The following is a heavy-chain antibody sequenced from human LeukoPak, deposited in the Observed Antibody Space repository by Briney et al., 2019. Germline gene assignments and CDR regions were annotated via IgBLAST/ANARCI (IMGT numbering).Heavy chain of an antibody. V-gene: IGHV3-23*01. CDR2: IRGSGGTT. CDR3: AKGPKQQLVGSRGHYFDY. Sequence: GGSLRLSCGASGFTFSSYAMTWVRQAPGKRLEWVSGIRGSGGTTNYADSVKGRFTISRDNSKNTLFLQMNSLRVEDTAVYYCAKGPKQQLVGSRGHYFDYWGQGTLVTVSS. J-gene: IGHJ4*02. D-gene: IGHD6-13*01. CDR1: GFTFSSYA.